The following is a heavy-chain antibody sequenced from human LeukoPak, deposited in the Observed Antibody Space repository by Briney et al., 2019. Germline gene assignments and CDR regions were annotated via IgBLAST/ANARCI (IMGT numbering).Heavy chain of an antibody. CDR1: GGTFIIYA. D-gene: IGHD5-24*01. CDR2: IIPIFGTA. Sequence: ASVRVSFKASGGTFIIYAISWVRQAPGQGVEWMGGIIPIFGTANYAQKFQGRVTITADESTSTAYMELSSLRSEDTAVYYCARGRSAVATIGDAFDIWGQGTMVTVSS. J-gene: IGHJ3*02. CDR3: ARGRSAVATIGDAFDI. V-gene: IGHV1-69*13.